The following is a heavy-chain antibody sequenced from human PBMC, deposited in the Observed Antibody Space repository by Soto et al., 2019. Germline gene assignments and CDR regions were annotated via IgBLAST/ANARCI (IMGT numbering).Heavy chain of an antibody. CDR3: TRHGSGWSVAHY. D-gene: IGHD6-19*01. V-gene: IGHV4-59*08. J-gene: IGHJ4*02. CDR2: IYYSGST. Sequence: PSETLSLTCTVSGGSISSYYWSWIRQPPGKGLEWIGYIYYSGSTNYSPSFQGQVTISADKSISTAYLQWSSLKASDSAMYYCTRHGSGWSVAHYWGQGTLVTVSS. CDR1: GGSISSYY.